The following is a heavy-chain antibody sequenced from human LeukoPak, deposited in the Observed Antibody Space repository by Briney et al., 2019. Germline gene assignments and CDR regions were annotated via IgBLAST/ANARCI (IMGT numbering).Heavy chain of an antibody. CDR1: TFTVASNY. CDR2: ISGSGGST. J-gene: IGHJ6*02. D-gene: IGHD6-13*01. V-gene: IGHV3-23*01. Sequence: PGGSLRLSCAVSTFTVASNYMSWVRQAPGKGLEWVSAISGSGGSTYYADSVKGRFTISRDNSKNTLYLQMNSLRAEDTAVYYCAKESSSWIYYYYYGMDVWGQGTTVTVSS. CDR3: AKESSSWIYYYYYGMDV.